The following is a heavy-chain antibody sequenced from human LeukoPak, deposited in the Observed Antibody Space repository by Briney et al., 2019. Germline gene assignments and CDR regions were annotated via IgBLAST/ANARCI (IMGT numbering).Heavy chain of an antibody. CDR2: IIPNSGGT. V-gene: IGHV1-2*02. CDR1: GYTFTVYY. CDR3: ARGVLLQGRGAFDI. Sequence: ASVKVSCKASGYTFTVYYIRWLRQAPGQGLEWMGWIIPNSGGTNYAQKFQDRVTMTRDTAISTAYMELSSLTYDDTAVYYCARGVLLQGRGAFDIWGQGAMVTVSS. J-gene: IGHJ3*02. D-gene: IGHD2-15*01.